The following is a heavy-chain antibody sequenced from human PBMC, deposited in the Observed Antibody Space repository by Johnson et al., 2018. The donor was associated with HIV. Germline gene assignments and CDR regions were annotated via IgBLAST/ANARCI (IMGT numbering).Heavy chain of an antibody. CDR1: GFTFSSYG. CDR3: ARDKGDGTRGYSGYSPRGAFDI. CDR2: IRYDGRNK. J-gene: IGHJ3*02. D-gene: IGHD5-12*01. Sequence: QVQLVESGGGVVQPGGSLRLSCAASGFTFSSYGMHWVRQAPGKGLEWVAFIRYDGRNKYYADSVKGRFTISRDNSKNTLYLQMNSLRAEDTAVYYCARDKGDGTRGYSGYSPRGAFDIWGQGTMVTVSS. V-gene: IGHV3-30*02.